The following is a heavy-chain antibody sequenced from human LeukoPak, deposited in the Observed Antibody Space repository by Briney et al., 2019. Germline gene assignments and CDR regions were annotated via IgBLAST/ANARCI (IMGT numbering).Heavy chain of an antibody. CDR1: GFTFSRNG. CDR2: IWYDGSNK. J-gene: IGHJ4*02. D-gene: IGHD5-18*01. V-gene: IGHV3-33*01. Sequence: GGSLRLSCVASGFTFSRNGMHWVRQAPGKGLEWVAVIWYDGSNKYYADSVKGRFTISRDNSKNSLYLQMNSLRAEDTAVYYCARDLVNTGMVGFDYWGQGTLVTVSS. CDR3: ARDLVNTGMVGFDY.